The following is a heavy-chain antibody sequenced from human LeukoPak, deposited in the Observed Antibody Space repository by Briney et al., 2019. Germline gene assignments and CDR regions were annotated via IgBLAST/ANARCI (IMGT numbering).Heavy chain of an antibody. CDR1: GGSIISGGYY. CDR3: ASSSSSPYNLFDP. CDR2: IYYSGST. V-gene: IGHV4-31*03. Sequence: SQTLSLTCTVSGGSIISGGYYWSWIRQHPGKGLEWIGYIYYSGSTYYNPSLKSRVTISVDTSKNQFSLKLSSVTAADTAVYYCASSSSSPYNLFDPWGQGTLVTVSS. D-gene: IGHD6-6*01. J-gene: IGHJ5*02.